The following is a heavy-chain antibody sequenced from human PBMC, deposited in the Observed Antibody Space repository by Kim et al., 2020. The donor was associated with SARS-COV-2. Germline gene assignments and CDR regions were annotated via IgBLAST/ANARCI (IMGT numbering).Heavy chain of an antibody. V-gene: IGHV3-23*01. CDR1: GFTFSTYA. D-gene: IGHD6-13*01. Sequence: GGSLRLSCAASGFTFSTYAMSWVRQAPGKGLEWVSNISGSGGSTYYADSVKGRFTISRDNSKNTLYLQMNSLRAEDTAIYYCAKPPRGSSDVPDYWGQGTLVTVSS. CDR3: AKPPRGSSDVPDY. CDR2: ISGSGGST. J-gene: IGHJ4*02.